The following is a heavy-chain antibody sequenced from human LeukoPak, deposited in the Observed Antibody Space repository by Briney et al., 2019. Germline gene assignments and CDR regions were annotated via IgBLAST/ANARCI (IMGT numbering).Heavy chain of an antibody. CDR1: GFTFSSYS. CDR3: ARREQLASPDYYYYMDV. J-gene: IGHJ6*03. CDR2: ISGSGGST. V-gene: IGHV3-21*01. D-gene: IGHD6-6*01. Sequence: PGGSLRLSCAASGFTFSSYSMNWVRQAPGKGLEWVSAISGSGGSTYYADSVKGRFTISRDNAKNSLYLQMNSLRADDTAVYYCARREQLASPDYYYYMDVWGKGTTVTVSS.